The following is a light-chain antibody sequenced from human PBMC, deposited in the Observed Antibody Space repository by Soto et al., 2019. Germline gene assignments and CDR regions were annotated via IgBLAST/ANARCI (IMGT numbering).Light chain of an antibody. CDR2: KTS. CDR3: QHYNDYSWT. CDR1: QSTSSW. Sequence: DIHMTQSPSTLSASVGDRVTITCRASQSTSSWLAWYQQKPGKAPNLLIYKTSSLESGVPSRFSGSGSGTEFTLTISSLQPDDFATYYCQHYNDYSWTFGQGTKVEIK. V-gene: IGKV1-5*03. J-gene: IGKJ1*01.